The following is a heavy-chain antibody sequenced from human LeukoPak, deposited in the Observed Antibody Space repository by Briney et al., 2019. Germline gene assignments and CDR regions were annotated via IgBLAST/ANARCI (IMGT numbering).Heavy chain of an antibody. J-gene: IGHJ3*01. CDR1: GFTVSSNY. CDR3: ANEGGGAFDF. V-gene: IGHV3-7*01. Sequence: PGGSLRLSCAASGFTVSSNYMSWVRQAPGKGLEWVANIKEDGTEKYYVDSVRGRFTISRDNAKDSLYLQMNTLRAEDTAIYYCANEGGGAFDFWGQGTMVTVSS. CDR2: IKEDGTEK.